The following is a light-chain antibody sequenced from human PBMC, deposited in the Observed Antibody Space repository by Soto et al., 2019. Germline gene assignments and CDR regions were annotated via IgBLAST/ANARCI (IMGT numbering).Light chain of an antibody. Sequence: QSALTQPRSVSGSPGQSVTISCTGTSSDVGGYNYVSWYQQHPGKAPKLMIYDVSKRPSGVPDRFSGSKSGNTASLTISGLQAEDAADYYCCSYAGSYTVFGGGTQVTVL. V-gene: IGLV2-11*01. J-gene: IGLJ3*02. CDR3: CSYAGSYTV. CDR1: SSDVGGYNY. CDR2: DVS.